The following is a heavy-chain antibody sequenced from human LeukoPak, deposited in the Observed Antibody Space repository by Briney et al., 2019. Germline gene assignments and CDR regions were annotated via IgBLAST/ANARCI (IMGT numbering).Heavy chain of an antibody. Sequence: PSETLSLTCTVSGGSVSSYFWSWIRQPPGKGLEWIGYIHYTGNTNYTPSLKSRVTISVDTSKNQFSLKLSSVTAADTAVYYCTRKGEHYYDSGKLWPAWFDPWGQGTLVTVSS. CDR3: TRKGEHYYDSGKLWPAWFDP. D-gene: IGHD3-10*01. CDR1: GGSVSSYF. V-gene: IGHV4-59*02. J-gene: IGHJ5*02. CDR2: IHYTGNT.